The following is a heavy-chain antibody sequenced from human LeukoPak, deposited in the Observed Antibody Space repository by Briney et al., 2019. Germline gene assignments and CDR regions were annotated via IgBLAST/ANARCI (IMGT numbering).Heavy chain of an antibody. Sequence: GASVKVSCKASGYTFTGYCMHLVRQAPGQGLEWMGWINPNSGGTNYAQKFQGWVTMTRDTSISTAYMELSRLRSDDTAVYYCARDYYGSGSYVFDYWGQGTLVTVSS. CDR1: GYTFTGYC. D-gene: IGHD3-10*01. CDR3: ARDYYGSGSYVFDY. CDR2: INPNSGGT. V-gene: IGHV1-2*04. J-gene: IGHJ4*02.